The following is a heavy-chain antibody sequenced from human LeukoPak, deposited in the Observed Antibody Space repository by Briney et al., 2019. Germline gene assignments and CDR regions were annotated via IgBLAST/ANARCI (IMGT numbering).Heavy chain of an antibody. V-gene: IGHV4-34*01. CDR2: INHSGST. CDR1: GGSFSGYY. CDR3: ARGYLSGSCYSD. J-gene: IGHJ4*02. Sequence: PSETLSLTCAVYGGSFSGYYWSWIRQPPGKGLEWIGEINHSGSTNYNPSLKSRVTISEDTSKNQFSLKLSSVTAADTAVYYCARGYLSGSCYSDWGQGTLVTVSS. D-gene: IGHD2-15*01.